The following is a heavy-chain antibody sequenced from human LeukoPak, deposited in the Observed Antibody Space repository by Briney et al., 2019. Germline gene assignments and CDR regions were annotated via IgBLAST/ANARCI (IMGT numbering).Heavy chain of an antibody. Sequence: PGGSLRLSCAASGFSFEDYAMHWVRQPPGKGLEWVSGVSWNSGNVGYADSVKGRFTISRDNAKNFLYLQVSSLRAEDTALYYCAKAVYGDFQSTVDYWGRGTLVTVSS. CDR2: VSWNSGNV. D-gene: IGHD4-17*01. J-gene: IGHJ4*02. V-gene: IGHV3-9*01. CDR3: AKAVYGDFQSTVDY. CDR1: GFSFEDYA.